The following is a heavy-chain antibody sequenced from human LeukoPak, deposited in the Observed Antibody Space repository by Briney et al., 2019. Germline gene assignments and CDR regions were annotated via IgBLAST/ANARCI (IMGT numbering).Heavy chain of an antibody. CDR3: AKRPQQWLVRYVWFDP. D-gene: IGHD6-19*01. CDR2: IRSKANSYAT. V-gene: IGHV3-73*01. J-gene: IGHJ5*02. CDR1: GFTFSGSA. Sequence: PGGSLGLSCAASGFTFSGSAMHWVRQASGKGLEWVGRIRSKANSYATAYAASMKGRFTISRDDSKNTTYLQMNSLKTEDTAVYYCAKRPQQWLVRYVWFDPWGQGTLVTVSS.